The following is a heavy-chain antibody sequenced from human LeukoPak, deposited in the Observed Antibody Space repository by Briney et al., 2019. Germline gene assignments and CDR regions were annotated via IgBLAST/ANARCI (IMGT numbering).Heavy chain of an antibody. CDR2: INNDGSTS. D-gene: IGHD3-16*01. CDR3: ARGGYLGRVIDY. V-gene: IGHV3-74*01. Sequence: GGSLRLSCAASGFTFSSHWMHWVRHAPGKGLVWVSLINNDGSTSSYADSVKGRFTISRDNAKNTLYLQMNSLRAEDTAVYYCARGGYLGRVIDYGAREPWSPSPQ. J-gene: IGHJ4*02. CDR1: GFTFSSHW.